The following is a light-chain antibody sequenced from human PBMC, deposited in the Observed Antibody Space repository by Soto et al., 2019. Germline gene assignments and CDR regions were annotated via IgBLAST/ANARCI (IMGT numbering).Light chain of an antibody. CDR2: DVG. CDR3: SSFTSSSTRV. V-gene: IGLV2-14*01. J-gene: IGLJ1*01. CDR1: RSDVGAYNY. Sequence: QSVLTQPASVSGSPGQSITISCTGTRSDVGAYNYVSWYQQHPGKAPKLIIYDVGNRPSGVSNRFSGSKSGNTASLTISGLQAEDEAYYYCSSFTSSSTRVFGTGTKLTVL.